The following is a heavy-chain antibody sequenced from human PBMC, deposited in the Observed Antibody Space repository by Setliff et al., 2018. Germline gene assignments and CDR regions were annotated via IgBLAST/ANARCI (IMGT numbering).Heavy chain of an antibody. V-gene: IGHV4-39*07. CDR3: ARFPRIELYLGWLDP. CDR2: IYYSGST. CDR1: GGSISSSSYY. D-gene: IGHD1-7*01. J-gene: IGHJ5*02. Sequence: SETLSLTCTVSGGSISSSSYYWGWIRQPPGKGLEWIGSIYYSGSTYYNPSLKSRVTISVDTTKNQFSLNLKSVTAADTAVYYCARFPRIELYLGWLDPWGQGTLVTVSS.